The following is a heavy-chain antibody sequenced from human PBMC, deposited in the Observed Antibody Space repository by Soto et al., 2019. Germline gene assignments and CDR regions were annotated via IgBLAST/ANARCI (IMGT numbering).Heavy chain of an antibody. D-gene: IGHD4-4*01. V-gene: IGHV4-39*01. CDR3: ARQIRRGTTLRGVDS. J-gene: IGHJ4*02. CDR1: GGSISSSTYY. Sequence: SETLSLTCTVSGGSISSSTYYWGWIRQPPGKGLEWIGTIYYSGSTYYNPSLRSRATLSVDTSKSQFSVMLSSVTAADTAFYYCARQIRRGTTLRGVDSCGPATLVTVSS. CDR2: IYYSGST.